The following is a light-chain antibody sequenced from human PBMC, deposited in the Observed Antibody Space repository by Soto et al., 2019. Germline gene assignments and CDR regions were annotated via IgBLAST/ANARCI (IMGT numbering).Light chain of an antibody. CDR2: GAS. J-gene: IGKJ4*01. CDR1: QSVFSNY. V-gene: IGKV3-20*01. Sequence: EIVLTQSPGTLSLSPGERATLSCRASQSVFSNYLAWYHQKPGQAPRLLIYGASTRVCGIPERFRGSGSRSAVTISSSTLAPADFAVHSWQEYGSSRSITVGGGTKVEIK. CDR3: QEYGSSRSIT.